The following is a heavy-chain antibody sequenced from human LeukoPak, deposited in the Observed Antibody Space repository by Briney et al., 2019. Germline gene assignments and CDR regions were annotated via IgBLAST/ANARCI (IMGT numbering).Heavy chain of an antibody. V-gene: IGHV4-4*02. Sequence: PSETLSLTCGVSGGFISRSNWWSWVRQSPGKRLEWIGEIYRSGSTNYNPSLKSRVTISTDNSKNEFTLKLNPVTAADTAVYYCARAGSYALEYWGRGTLVTVSS. CDR3: ARAGSYALEY. J-gene: IGHJ4*02. CDR2: IYRSGST. CDR1: GGFISRSNW. D-gene: IGHD3-10*01.